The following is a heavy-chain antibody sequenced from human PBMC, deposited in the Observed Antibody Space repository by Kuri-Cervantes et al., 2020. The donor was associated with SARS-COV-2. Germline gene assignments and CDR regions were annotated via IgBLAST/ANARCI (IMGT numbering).Heavy chain of an antibody. D-gene: IGHD3-3*01. J-gene: IGHJ4*02. Sequence: SGPTLVKPTQTLTLTCTFSGFSLSTSGMCVSWIRQPPGKGLEWIGYIYYSGSTNYNPSLKSRVTISVDTSKNQFSLKLSSVTAADTAVYYCARAGYDFWSGYYWWFDYWGQGTLITVSS. CDR1: GFSLSTSGMC. CDR3: ARAGYDFWSGYYWWFDY. CDR2: IYYSGST. V-gene: IGHV4-61*08.